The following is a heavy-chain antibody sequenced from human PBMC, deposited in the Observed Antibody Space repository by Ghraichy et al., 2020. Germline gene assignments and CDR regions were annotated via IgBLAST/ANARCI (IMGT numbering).Heavy chain of an antibody. J-gene: IGHJ4*02. CDR1: GGSISSYY. Sequence: SETLSLTCTVSGGSISSYYWSWIRQPAGKGLEWIGRIYTSGSTNYNPSLKSRVTMSVDTSKNQFSLKLSSVTAADTAVYYCARDWSPWNSGYSTSYYFDYWGQGTLVTVSS. V-gene: IGHV4-4*07. D-gene: IGHD5-12*01. CDR2: IYTSGST. CDR3: ARDWSPWNSGYSTSYYFDY.